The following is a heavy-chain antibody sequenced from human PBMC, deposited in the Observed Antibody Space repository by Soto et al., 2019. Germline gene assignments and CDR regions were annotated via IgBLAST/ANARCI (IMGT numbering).Heavy chain of an antibody. Sequence: EVQLLESGGGLVQPGGSLRLSCAASGFTFSSYAMSWVRQAPGKGLEWVSAISGSGGSTYYADSVKGRFTISRDNSKNTLYVQMNSLRAEDTAVYYCAKDRGNEGYCSGGSCYIPNWFDPWGQGTLVTVSS. D-gene: IGHD2-15*01. J-gene: IGHJ5*02. CDR3: AKDRGNEGYCSGGSCYIPNWFDP. CDR2: ISGSGGST. CDR1: GFTFSSYA. V-gene: IGHV3-23*01.